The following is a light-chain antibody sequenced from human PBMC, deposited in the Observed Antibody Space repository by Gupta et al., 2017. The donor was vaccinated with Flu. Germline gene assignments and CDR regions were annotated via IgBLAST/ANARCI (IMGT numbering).Light chain of an antibody. V-gene: IGKV3-15*01. J-gene: IGKJ1*01. CDR1: QSVSNN. Sequence: ERATLSCRASQSVSNNVVWYQQKPGQAPRPLIYGASTRVTGVPARFSGSGSGTEFTLTISSLQSEDIGVYYCQQYDNWPPETFGQGTKVEIK. CDR2: GAS. CDR3: QQYDNWPPET.